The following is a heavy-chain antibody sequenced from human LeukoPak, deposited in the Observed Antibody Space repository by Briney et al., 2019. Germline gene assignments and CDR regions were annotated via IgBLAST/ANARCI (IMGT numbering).Heavy chain of an antibody. CDR2: IYYSGST. CDR1: DGGTYNHN. D-gene: IGHD3-22*01. CDR3: AREFYYDSSFSFDI. Sequence: SETLASICPCADGGTYNHNWSGGQQPPLRTEEGNGYIYYSGSTKYNPSLKSRVTISVDTSKNQFSLKLSSVTAADREVYYCAREFYYDSSFSFDIWGQGRMVTVS. V-gene: IGHV4-59*11. J-gene: IGHJ3*02.